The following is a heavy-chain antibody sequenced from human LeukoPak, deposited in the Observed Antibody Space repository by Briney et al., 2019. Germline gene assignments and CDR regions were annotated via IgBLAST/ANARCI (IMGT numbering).Heavy chain of an antibody. CDR3: ARDRSSMVRGVIRFGGAFDI. J-gene: IGHJ3*02. CDR1: GGSFSGYY. Sequence: PSETLSLTCAVYGGSFSGYYWNWIRQSPGKGLEWIGSIYYSGSTYYNPSLKSRVTISVDTSKNQFSLKLSSVTAADTAVYYCARDRSSMVRGVIRFGGAFDIWGQGTMVTVSS. CDR2: IYYSGST. D-gene: IGHD3-10*01. V-gene: IGHV4-34*11.